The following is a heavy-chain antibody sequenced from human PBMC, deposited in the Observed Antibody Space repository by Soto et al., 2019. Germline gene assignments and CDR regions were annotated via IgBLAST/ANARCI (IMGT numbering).Heavy chain of an antibody. CDR3: ARDVDRSSHLGY. D-gene: IGHD5-12*01. J-gene: IGHJ4*02. V-gene: IGHV1-2*02. CDR2: INPNSGGT. CDR1: GYTFTGYY. Sequence: QVQLVQSGAEVKKPGASVKVSCKASGYTFTGYYMHWVRQAPGQGLEWMGWINPNSGGTNYAQKCQGRVTMTRDTSISTAYMELSRLRSDDTAVYYCARDVDRSSHLGYWGQGTLVTVSS.